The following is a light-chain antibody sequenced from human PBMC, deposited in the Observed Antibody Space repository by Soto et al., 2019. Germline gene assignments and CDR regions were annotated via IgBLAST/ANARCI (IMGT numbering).Light chain of an antibody. Sequence: QSALTQPRSVSGSPGQSVTISCTGSSSDVGGYNYVSWHQHHPGKAPKLIIYDVRKRPSGVPNRFSASKSGNTASLTISGLQAEDEADYFCCSYAGTYAVVFGGGTKLTAL. V-gene: IGLV2-11*01. CDR3: CSYAGTYAVV. CDR2: DVR. CDR1: SSDVGGYNY. J-gene: IGLJ2*01.